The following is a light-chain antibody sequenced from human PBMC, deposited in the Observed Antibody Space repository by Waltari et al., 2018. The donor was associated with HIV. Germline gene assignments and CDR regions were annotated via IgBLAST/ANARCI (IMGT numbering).Light chain of an antibody. Sequence: QSVLTQPPSASGTPGQTVTISCSGTTANIGNNYVYWYQQLPGMPPKPLIFRNDQRPSGGPARFAGPKAGASASLAVSGLRSEDEADYFCSTSDNNLRRYVFGGGTRLTV. V-gene: IGLV1-47*01. CDR1: TANIGNNY. CDR3: STSDNNLRRYV. CDR2: RND. J-gene: IGLJ2*01.